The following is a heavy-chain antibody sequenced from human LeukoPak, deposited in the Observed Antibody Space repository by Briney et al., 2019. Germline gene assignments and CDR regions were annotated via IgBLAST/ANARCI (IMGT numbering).Heavy chain of an antibody. D-gene: IGHD3-3*01. V-gene: IGHV4-59*08. CDR1: GGSISSYY. Sequence: SETLSLTCTVSGGSISSYYWSWIRQPPGKGLEWIGYIYYSGSTNYNPSLKSRVTISVDTSKNQFSLKLSSVTAADTAVYYCARHGYDFWSGYHDYWGQGTLVTASS. CDR3: ARHGYDFWSGYHDY. CDR2: IYYSGST. J-gene: IGHJ4*02.